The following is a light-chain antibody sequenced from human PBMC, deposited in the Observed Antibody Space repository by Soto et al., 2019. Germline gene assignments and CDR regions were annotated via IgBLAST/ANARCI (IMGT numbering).Light chain of an antibody. CDR3: LLYGPSRTWT. V-gene: IGKV3-20*01. CDR2: GVS. Sequence: DIVLTQSPGTLSLSPGERATLSCRASQSVAWYQQKPGQAPRLLIYGVSSRATGIPDRFSGSGSGTDFTLTLRSPEPQDFAVHSFLLYGPSRTWTFGPGPKVEIK. CDR1: QSV. J-gene: IGKJ1*01.